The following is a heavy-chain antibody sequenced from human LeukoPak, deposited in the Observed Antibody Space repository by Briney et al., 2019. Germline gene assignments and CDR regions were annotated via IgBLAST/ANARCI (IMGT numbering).Heavy chain of an antibody. CDR2: ISSSSSYI. J-gene: IGHJ3*02. CDR3: ARVRYFDWFPDAFDI. V-gene: IGHV3-21*01. CDR1: GFTFSSYS. D-gene: IGHD3-9*01. Sequence: PGGSLRLSCAASGFTFSSYSMNWVRQAPGKGLEWVSSISSSSSYIYYADSVKGRFTISRDNAKNSLYLQMNGLRAEDTAVYYCARVRYFDWFPDAFDIWGQGTMVTVSS.